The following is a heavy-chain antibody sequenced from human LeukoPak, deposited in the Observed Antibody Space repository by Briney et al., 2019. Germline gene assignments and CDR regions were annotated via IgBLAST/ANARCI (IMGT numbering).Heavy chain of an antibody. CDR3: ARAPVGYDFWSGYPPYYYYGMDV. CDR2: IYYSGST. D-gene: IGHD3-3*01. CDR1: GGSISSGDYY. Sequence: SQTLSPTCTVSGGSISSGDYYWSWIRQPPGKGLEWIGYIYYSGSTYYNPSLKSRVTISVDTSKNQFSLKLSSVTAANTAVYYCARAPVGYDFWSGYPPYYYYGMDVWGQGTTVTVSS. V-gene: IGHV4-30-4*01. J-gene: IGHJ6*02.